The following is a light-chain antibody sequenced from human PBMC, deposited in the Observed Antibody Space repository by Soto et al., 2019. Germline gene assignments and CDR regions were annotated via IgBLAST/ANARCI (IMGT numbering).Light chain of an antibody. CDR3: QQYGNSPWTT. Sequence: VLTQSPCTLSLSPGESATLSCRASQSVSSNYLAWYQQKPGQAPRLLIYDASNRATGIPARFSGSGSGTDFTLTISRLEPEDFAVYYCQQYGNSPWTTFGQGTKV. J-gene: IGKJ1*01. CDR2: DAS. V-gene: IGKV3-20*01. CDR1: QSVSSNY.